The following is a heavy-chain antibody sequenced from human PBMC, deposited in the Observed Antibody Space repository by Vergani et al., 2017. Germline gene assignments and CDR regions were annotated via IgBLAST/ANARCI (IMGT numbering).Heavy chain of an antibody. CDR3: ARHVRSNRDYYYDMDV. V-gene: IGHV4-39*01. Sequence: QVQLQESGPGLVKPSQTLSLTCTVSGGSISSGSYYWGWIRQPPGKGLEWIGSIYYSGSTYYNPSLKSRVTISVDTSKNQFSLKLSSVTAADTAVYYCARHVRSNRDYYYDMDVWGKGTMVTVSS. CDR2: IYYSGST. J-gene: IGHJ6*03. D-gene: IGHD4-11*01. CDR1: GGSISSGSYY.